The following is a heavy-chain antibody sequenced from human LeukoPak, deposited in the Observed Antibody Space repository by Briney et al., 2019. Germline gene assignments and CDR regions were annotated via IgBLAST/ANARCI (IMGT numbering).Heavy chain of an antibody. Sequence: SETLSLTCTVSGGSISSYYWSWIRQPPGKGLEWIGYIYYSGSTNYNPSLKSRVTISVDTSKNQFSLKLSSVTAADTAVYYCARSSVAGPGGFDYWGQGTLVT. CDR1: GGSISSYY. CDR2: IYYSGST. J-gene: IGHJ4*02. V-gene: IGHV4-59*01. CDR3: ARSSVAGPGGFDY. D-gene: IGHD6-19*01.